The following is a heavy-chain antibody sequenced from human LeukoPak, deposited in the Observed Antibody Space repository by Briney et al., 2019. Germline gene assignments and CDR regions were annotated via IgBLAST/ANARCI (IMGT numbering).Heavy chain of an antibody. J-gene: IGHJ6*03. D-gene: IGHD6-6*01. V-gene: IGHV4-59*01. Sequence: SETLSLTCTVSGGSISSYYWSWIRQPPGKGLEWIGSIYYSGSTNYNSSLKSRVTMSVDTSKNQFSLKLTPVTAADTAVYYCVRVHSGSSAGHPYYMDVWGKGTTVTVSS. CDR3: VRVHSGSSAGHPYYMDV. CDR1: GGSISSYY. CDR2: IYYSGST.